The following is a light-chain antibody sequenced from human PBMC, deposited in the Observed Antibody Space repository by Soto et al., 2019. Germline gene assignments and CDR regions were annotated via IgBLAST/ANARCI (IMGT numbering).Light chain of an antibody. J-gene: IGLJ1*01. V-gene: IGLV2-23*02. CDR1: SSDVGSYNL. Sequence: QSVLTQPASVYGSPGQSITISCTGTSSDVGSYNLVSWYQQHPGKAPKLMTYEVSKWPSGVSNRFSGSKSGNTASLTISGLQAEDEADYYCCSYAGSSTFYVFGTGTKVTVL. CDR2: EVS. CDR3: CSYAGSSTFYV.